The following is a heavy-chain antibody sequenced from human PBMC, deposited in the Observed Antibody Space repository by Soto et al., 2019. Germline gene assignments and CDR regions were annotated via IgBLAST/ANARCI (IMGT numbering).Heavy chain of an antibody. J-gene: IGHJ6*01. D-gene: IGHD1-1*01. CDR3: AKDRTPGTQGLFYGLDV. Sequence: QMQLVESGGGVVQPGRSLRLSCVASGFTFNRYGMHWVRQAPGKGLEWVALISFDGSDKFYLDSVKGRFTLSRDNSKNTMFLQMNNLRSEDTALYYCAKDRTPGTQGLFYGLDVWGQGTTVTVSS. V-gene: IGHV3-30*18. CDR1: GFTFNRYG. CDR2: ISFDGSDK.